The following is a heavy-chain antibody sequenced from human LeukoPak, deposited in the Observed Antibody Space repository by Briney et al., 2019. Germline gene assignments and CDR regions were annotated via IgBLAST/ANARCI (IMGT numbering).Heavy chain of an antibody. D-gene: IGHD4/OR15-4a*01. CDR1: GFTFSSYA. Sequence: GGSLRLSCAASGFTFSSYAMNWVRQAPGKGLEWVSISGSGGDTYYADSVKGRFTVSRDNSKNTLYLQMNSLRAEDTAVYYCAKARGATYGTYYFDYWGQGTLVTVSS. CDR2: SGSGGDT. V-gene: IGHV3-23*01. CDR3: AKARGATYGTYYFDY. J-gene: IGHJ4*02.